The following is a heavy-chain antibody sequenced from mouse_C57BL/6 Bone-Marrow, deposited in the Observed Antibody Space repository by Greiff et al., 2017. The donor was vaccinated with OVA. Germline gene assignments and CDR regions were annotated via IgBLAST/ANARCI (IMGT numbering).Heavy chain of an antibody. CDR2: ISNGGGST. J-gene: IGHJ1*03. V-gene: IGHV5-12*01. D-gene: IGHD2-12*01. Sequence: EVQLQESGGGLVQPGGSLKLSCAASGFTFSDYYMYWVRQTPEKRLEWVAYISNGGGSTYYPDTVKGRFTISRDNAKNTLYLQMSRLKSEDTAMYYCARRRYTGYFDVWGTGTTVTVSS. CDR1: GFTFSDYY. CDR3: ARRRYTGYFDV.